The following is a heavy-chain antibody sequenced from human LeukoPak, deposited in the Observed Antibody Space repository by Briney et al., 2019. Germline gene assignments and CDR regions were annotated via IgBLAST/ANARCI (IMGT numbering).Heavy chain of an antibody. J-gene: IGHJ6*03. CDR2: IYYSGST. Sequence: SETLSLTCTVSGGSISSSSYYWGWIRQPPGKGLEWIGCIYYSGSTYYNPSLKSRVTISVDTSKNQFSLKLSSVTAADTAVYYWARETRESSGYYYYYYYYMDVWGKGTTVTVSS. CDR1: GGSISSSSYY. CDR3: ARETRESSGYYYYYYYYMDV. D-gene: IGHD3-22*01. V-gene: IGHV4-39*07.